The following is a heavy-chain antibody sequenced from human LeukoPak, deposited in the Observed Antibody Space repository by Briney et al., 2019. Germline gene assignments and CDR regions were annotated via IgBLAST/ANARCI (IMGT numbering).Heavy chain of an antibody. CDR1: GFTFSMYW. Sequence: GGSLRLSCAASGFTFSMYWMSWVRQAPGKGLEWVANIKHDGSEKFYVDSVKGRFTISRDNSKNTLYLQMNSLRAEDTAVYYCARVRGDYWGQGTLVTVSS. J-gene: IGHJ4*02. CDR2: IKHDGSEK. CDR3: ARVRGDY. V-gene: IGHV3-7*02.